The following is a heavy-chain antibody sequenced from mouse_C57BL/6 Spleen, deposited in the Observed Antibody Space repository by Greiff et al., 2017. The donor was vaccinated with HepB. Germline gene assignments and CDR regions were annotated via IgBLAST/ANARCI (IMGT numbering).Heavy chain of an antibody. CDR3: TLLLRDY. J-gene: IGHJ2*01. V-gene: IGHV6-3*01. CDR2: IRLKSDNYAT. D-gene: IGHD1-1*01. CDR1: GFTFSNYW. Sequence: EVQLQQSGGGLVQPGGSMKLSCVASGFTFSNYWMNWVRQSPEKGLEWVAQIRLKSDNYATHYAESVKGRFTISRDDSKSSVYLQMNNLRAEDTGIYYCTLLLRDYWGQGTTLTVSS.